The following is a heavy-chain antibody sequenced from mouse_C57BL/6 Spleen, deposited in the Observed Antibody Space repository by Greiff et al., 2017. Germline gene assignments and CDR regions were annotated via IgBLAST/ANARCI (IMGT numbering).Heavy chain of an antibody. CDR2: IWWADDK. J-gene: IGHJ3*01. CDR1: GFSLRTFGMG. D-gene: IGHD1-1*01. Sequence: QVTLKVPGPGILQPSQTLSLTCSFSGFSLRTFGMGVGRIRQPSGMGLEWLAHIWWADDKYYNPALKSRLTISKNTSKHQVFLTIANVDTADTATYYCARIYYYGSSSGAYWGQGTLVTVSA. V-gene: IGHV8-8*01. CDR3: ARIYYYGSSSGAY.